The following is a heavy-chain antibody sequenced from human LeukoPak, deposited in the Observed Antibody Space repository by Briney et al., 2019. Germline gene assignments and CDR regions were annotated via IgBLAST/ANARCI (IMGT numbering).Heavy chain of an antibody. Sequence: GGSLRLSCAASGFTFSTYNMNWVRQPPGKGLEWVSSISSSSSYMYYADSVKGRFTISRDNAKNSLYLQMNSLRAEDTAVYYCARDVAGNIGYWGQGTLVTVFS. V-gene: IGHV3-21*01. D-gene: IGHD6-19*01. J-gene: IGHJ4*02. CDR1: GFTFSTYN. CDR3: ARDVAGNIGY. CDR2: ISSSSSYM.